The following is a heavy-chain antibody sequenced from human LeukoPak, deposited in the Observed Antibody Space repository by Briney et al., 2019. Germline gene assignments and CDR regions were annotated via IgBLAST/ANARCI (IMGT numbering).Heavy chain of an antibody. CDR3: AKDIVPDSGWDLDY. CDR2: INNSGSEI. J-gene: IGHJ4*02. V-gene: IGHV3-23*05. CDR1: GFSFSTYS. D-gene: IGHD6-19*01. Sequence: PGGSLRLSCAASGFSFSTYSMTWVRQRPGKGLEWVSSINNSGSEIFYADSVKGRFTISRDNSNNMLYLQMNSLRAEDSAVYFCAKDIVPDSGWDLDYWGRGTLVTVSS.